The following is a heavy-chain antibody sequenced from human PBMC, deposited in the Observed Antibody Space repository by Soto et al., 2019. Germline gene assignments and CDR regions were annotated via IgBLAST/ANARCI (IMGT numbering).Heavy chain of an antibody. Sequence: RRLSCAASGFTFSSYGMHWVRQAPGKGLEWVAVISYDGSNKYYADSVKGRFTISRDNSKNTLYLQMNSLRAEDTAVYYCAKDSHDSGFDYWGQGTLVTVSS. D-gene: IGHD3-22*01. CDR1: GFTFSSYG. CDR2: ISYDGSNK. V-gene: IGHV3-30*18. J-gene: IGHJ4*02. CDR3: AKDSHDSGFDY.